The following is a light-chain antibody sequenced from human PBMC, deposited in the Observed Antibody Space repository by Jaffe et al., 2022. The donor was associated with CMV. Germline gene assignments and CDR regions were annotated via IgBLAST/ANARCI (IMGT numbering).Light chain of an antibody. J-gene: IGLJ2*01. CDR1: SSNIGAGYD. CDR3: QSYDTSVNGRGV. Sequence: QSVLTQPPSVSGAPGQGVTISCAGGSSNIGAGYDVHWYQHLPGTAPKLLIYGNSNRPSGVPDRFFGSKSGTSASLTITGLQGEDEAVYYCQSYDTSVNGRGVFGGGTKLTVL. CDR2: GNS. V-gene: IGLV1-40*01.